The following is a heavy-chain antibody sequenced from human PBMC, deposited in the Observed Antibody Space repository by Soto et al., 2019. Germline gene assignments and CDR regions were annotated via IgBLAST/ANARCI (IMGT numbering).Heavy chain of an antibody. Sequence: QVQLVESGGGVVQPGRSLRLSCAASGFTFSSYGMHWVRQAPGKGLEWVAVIWYDGSNKYYADSVKGRFTISRDNSKNTLYLQMTSLKADDTAVCYCARRQGLDYWGQGPLVTVSS. CDR1: GFTFSSYG. CDR2: IWYDGSNK. CDR3: ARRQGLDY. V-gene: IGHV3-33*01. J-gene: IGHJ4*02.